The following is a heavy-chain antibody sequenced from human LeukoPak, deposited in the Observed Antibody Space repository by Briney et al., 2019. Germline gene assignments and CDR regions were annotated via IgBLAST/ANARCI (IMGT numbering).Heavy chain of an antibody. CDR1: GFTFSDYY. CDR3: ARTQVVITTYDAFDI. Sequence: GGSLRLSCAASGFTFSDYYMSWIRQAPGKGLEWVSYISSSGSIIYYADSVKGRFTISRDNAKNTLYLQMNSLRAEDTAVYYCARTQVVITTYDAFDIWGQGTMVTVSS. CDR2: ISSSGSII. J-gene: IGHJ3*02. V-gene: IGHV3-11*04. D-gene: IGHD3-22*01.